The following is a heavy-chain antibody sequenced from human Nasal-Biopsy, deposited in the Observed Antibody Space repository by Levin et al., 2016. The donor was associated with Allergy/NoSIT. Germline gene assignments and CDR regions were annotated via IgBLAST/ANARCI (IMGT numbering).Heavy chain of an antibody. J-gene: IGHJ5*01. V-gene: IGHV3-53*01. CDR2: ISSAGNT. CDR3: ARDHDTNNWYYW. D-gene: IGHD3-22*01. Sequence: GESLKISCAASGFTVSGTFMTWVRQAPGKGLEWVSLISSAGNTYYADSVKGRFTISTDNSKNTLYLQMNSLRAEDTAVYYCARDHDTNNWYYWWGQGTLVTVSS. CDR1: GFTVSGTF.